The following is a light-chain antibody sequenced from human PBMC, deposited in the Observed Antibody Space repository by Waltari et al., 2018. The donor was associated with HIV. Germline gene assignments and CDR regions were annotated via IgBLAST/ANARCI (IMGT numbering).Light chain of an antibody. Sequence: SYGLTQPPSVSVSPGQTASITCSGDKMEDKYASWYQQKAGESPVAVIYQSTKRPSGIPERFSGSNSGNTATLTISGTQPMDEADYYCQAWDSDTPYVIFGGGTKLTVL. J-gene: IGLJ2*01. CDR2: QST. CDR3: QAWDSDTPYVI. CDR1: KMEDKY. V-gene: IGLV3-1*01.